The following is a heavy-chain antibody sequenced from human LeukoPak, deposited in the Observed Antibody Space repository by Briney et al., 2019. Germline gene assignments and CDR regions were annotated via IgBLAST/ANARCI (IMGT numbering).Heavy chain of an antibody. V-gene: IGHV4-34*01. Sequence: KPSETLSLTCAVYGGSFSGYYWSWIRQPPGKGLEWIGEINHSGSTNYNPSLKSRVTISVDTSKNQFSLKLSSVTAADTAVYYCARGVGYCSGGSCYAAMNNWFDPWGQGTLVTVSS. J-gene: IGHJ5*02. CDR1: GGSFSGYY. CDR3: ARGVGYCSGGSCYAAMNNWFDP. D-gene: IGHD2-15*01. CDR2: INHSGST.